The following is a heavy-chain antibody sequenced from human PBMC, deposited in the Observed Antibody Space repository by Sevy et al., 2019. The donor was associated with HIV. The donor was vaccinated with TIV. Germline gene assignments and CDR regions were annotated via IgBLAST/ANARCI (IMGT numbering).Heavy chain of an antibody. Sequence: GGSLRLSCAASGFTFITYDMHWVRHVTGKGLEWVSGVGPAGDTFYPGSVKGRFTISRENAKNSLYLQMNNLSAGDTAVYYCTRGGGYGDYGMDVWGQGTTVTVSS. V-gene: IGHV3-13*01. D-gene: IGHD2-15*01. CDR1: GFTFITYD. CDR2: VGPAGDT. CDR3: TRGGGYGDYGMDV. J-gene: IGHJ6*02.